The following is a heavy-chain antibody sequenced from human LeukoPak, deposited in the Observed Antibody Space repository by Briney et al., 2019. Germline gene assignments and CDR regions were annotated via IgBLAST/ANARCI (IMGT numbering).Heavy chain of an antibody. CDR1: GLTFSSYV. CDR2: ISSSGTTI. V-gene: IGHV3-48*03. D-gene: IGHD4-11*01. Sequence: GGSLTLPYLASGLTFSSYVLYGFRQAPGKGLEWVSYISSSGTTIYYADSVKGRFTISRDNAKNLVYLQMNSLRAEDTAVYYCVPQLSGLHRAVSTVDFQDWGKGTLVTVSS. CDR3: VPQLSGLHRAVSTVDFQD. J-gene: IGHJ1*01.